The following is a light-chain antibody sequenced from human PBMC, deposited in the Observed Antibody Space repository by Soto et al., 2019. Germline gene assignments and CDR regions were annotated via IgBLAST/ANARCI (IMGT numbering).Light chain of an antibody. CDR1: QGVGNS. V-gene: IGKV1-17*01. CDR2: EIS. Sequence: DIQMTQSPSSLSASAGDRVTITCRASQGVGNSLDWYQQKPGKAPKRLIYEISSLQTGVPSRFSGTGSGTEFTLTISGLQPEDFATYYCLQHTSYPFTFGPWTKVYIK. J-gene: IGKJ3*01. CDR3: LQHTSYPFT.